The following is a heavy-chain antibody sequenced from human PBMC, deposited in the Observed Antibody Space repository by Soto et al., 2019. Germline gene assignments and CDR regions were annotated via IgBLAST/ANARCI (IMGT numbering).Heavy chain of an antibody. V-gene: IGHV5-51*01. CDR1: GYSFTNYW. D-gene: IGHD3-16*01. J-gene: IGHJ4*02. CDR2: IYPGDSDT. CDR3: ARFKAGDTDYFDY. Sequence: GESLKISCKGSGYSFTNYWIGWVRQMPGKGLEWMAIIYPGDSDTRYSPSFQGQVTISADKSISTAYLQWSSLKASDTAMYYCARFKAGDTDYFDYWGQGTLVIVSS.